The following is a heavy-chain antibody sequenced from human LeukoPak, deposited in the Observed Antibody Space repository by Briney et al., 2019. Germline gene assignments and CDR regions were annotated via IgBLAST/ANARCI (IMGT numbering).Heavy chain of an antibody. CDR1: GLTFSTSG. V-gene: IGHV3-21*01. CDR3: ARVTPGGSWYY. J-gene: IGHJ4*02. D-gene: IGHD6-13*01. Sequence: GGSLRLSCTASGLTFSTSGFNWVRQAPGKGLEWVASIGPTGSDRYHADSIKGRFTISRDNAKNTLYLQMNSLRAEDTAVYYCARVTPGGSWYYWGQGTLVTVSS. CDR2: IGPTGSDR.